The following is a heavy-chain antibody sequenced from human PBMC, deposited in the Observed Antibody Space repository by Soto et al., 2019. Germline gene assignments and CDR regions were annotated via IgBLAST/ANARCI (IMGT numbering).Heavy chain of an antibody. CDR3: ARGVRGAYGLDI. V-gene: IGHV3-74*01. CDR1: GLTFSSHW. Sequence: EVQLVESGGGLVQPGGSLRLSCAASGLTFSSHWMHWVRQAPGKGLVWVSRIDSDGSRTNYADSVKGRFTNSRDNAKNTVYLQMNSLRVEETAVYYCARGVRGAYGLDIWGQGTMVTVSS. D-gene: IGHD2-21*01. J-gene: IGHJ3*02. CDR2: IDSDGSRT.